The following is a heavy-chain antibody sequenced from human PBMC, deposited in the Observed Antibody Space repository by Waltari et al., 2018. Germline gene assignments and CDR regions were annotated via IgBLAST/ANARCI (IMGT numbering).Heavy chain of an antibody. CDR3: AKDQYGGSSSWSFDY. V-gene: IGHV3-23*03. Sequence: EVQLLESGGGLVQPGGSLRLSCAASGFTFSSYAMSWVRQAPGKGLEWVSVIYSGGRTYYADSVKGRFTISRDNSKNTLYLQMNSLRAEDTAVYYCAKDQYGGSSSWSFDYWGQGTLVTVSS. CDR2: IYSGGRT. J-gene: IGHJ4*02. D-gene: IGHD6-13*01. CDR1: GFTFSSYA.